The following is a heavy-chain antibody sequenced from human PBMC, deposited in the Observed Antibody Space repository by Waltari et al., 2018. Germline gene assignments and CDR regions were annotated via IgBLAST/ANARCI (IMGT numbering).Heavy chain of an antibody. J-gene: IGHJ4*02. V-gene: IGHV4-38-2*02. Sequence: QVQLQESGPGLVKPSETLSLTCAVSGYSISSGYYWGWIRQPPGKGLEWIGSIYHSGSTYCNPSLKSRVTISVDTSKNQFSLKLSSVTAADTAVYYCARDLSYDSSGYYGVDYFDYWGQGTLVTVSS. CDR3: ARDLSYDSSGYYGVDYFDY. CDR2: IYHSGST. CDR1: GYSISSGYY. D-gene: IGHD3-22*01.